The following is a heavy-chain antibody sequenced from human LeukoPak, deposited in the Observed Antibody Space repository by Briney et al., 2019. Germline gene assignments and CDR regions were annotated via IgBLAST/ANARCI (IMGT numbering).Heavy chain of an antibody. CDR1: GFTFSSYG. Sequence: HPGRSLRLSCAASGFTFSSYGMHWVRQAPGKGLEWVAVISYDGSNKYYAESVKGRFTISRHNSKNTLYLQMNSLRAEDTAVYYCARVRIAAADDAFDIWGQGTMVTVSS. J-gene: IGHJ3*02. D-gene: IGHD6-13*01. V-gene: IGHV3-30*03. CDR3: ARVRIAAADDAFDI. CDR2: ISYDGSNK.